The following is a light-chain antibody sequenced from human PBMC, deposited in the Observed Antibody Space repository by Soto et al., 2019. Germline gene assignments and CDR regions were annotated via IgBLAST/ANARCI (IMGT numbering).Light chain of an antibody. V-gene: IGKV3D-20*01. J-gene: IGKJ4*01. CDR3: QQYGSSPS. CDR2: DAS. Sequence: EIVLTQSPATLSLSPGERATLSCVASQSVSTNYLAWYQQKPGLAPRLLIYDASSRATGISDRFSGSGSGTDFTLTISRLEPEDFAVYYCQQYGSSPSFGGGTKVDIK. CDR1: QSVSTNY.